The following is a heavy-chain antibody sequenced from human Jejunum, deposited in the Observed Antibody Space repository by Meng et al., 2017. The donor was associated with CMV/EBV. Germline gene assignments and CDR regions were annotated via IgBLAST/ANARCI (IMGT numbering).Heavy chain of an antibody. V-gene: IGHV3-30*02. Sequence: FSFSSFGMHWVRQAPGKGLEWVAFIRFDGTNNYLVDSVKGRFTISRDNSKNMLFLQMNSLRAEDTAVYYCAKDKIPVSPYYYGMDVWGQGTTVTVSS. CDR2: IRFDGTNN. CDR1: FSFSSFG. CDR3: AKDKIPVSPYYYGMDV. J-gene: IGHJ6*02. D-gene: IGHD4-11*01.